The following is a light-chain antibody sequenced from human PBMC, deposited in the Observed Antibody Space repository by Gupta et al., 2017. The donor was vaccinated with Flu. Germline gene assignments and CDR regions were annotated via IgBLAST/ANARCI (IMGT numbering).Light chain of an antibody. CDR2: GAS. J-gene: IGKJ1*01. CDR1: QSVSSN. V-gene: IGKV3-15*01. CDR3: QHYNHWPRT. Sequence: EIVMTQTPATLSVSPGERANLSCRACQSVSSNLAWYQQQPGQAPRLLIYGASTRSSGIPAGFRGSGSGTDFTPTISSLHSEDYAVYYCQHYNHWPRTFGQGTKVEIK.